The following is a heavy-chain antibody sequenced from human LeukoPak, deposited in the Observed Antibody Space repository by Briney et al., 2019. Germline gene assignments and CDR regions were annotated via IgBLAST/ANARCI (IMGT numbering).Heavy chain of an antibody. J-gene: IGHJ4*02. V-gene: IGHV4-39*07. CDR2: IYHSGST. CDR3: ARDGRDYEAY. D-gene: IGHD1-26*01. CDR1: GGSISSSSYY. Sequence: SETLSLTCTVSGGSISSSSYYWGWIRQPPGKGLEWIGSIYHSGSTYYNPSLKSRVTISVDTSKNQFSLKLSSVTAADTAVYYCARDGRDYEAYWGQGTLVTVSS.